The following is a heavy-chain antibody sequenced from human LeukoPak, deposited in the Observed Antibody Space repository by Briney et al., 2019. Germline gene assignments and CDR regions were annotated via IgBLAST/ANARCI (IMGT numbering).Heavy chain of an antibody. CDR2: ISWNSGSI. CDR1: GFTFDDYA. Sequence: GGSLRLSCAASGFTFDDYAMHWVRQAPGKGLEWVSGISWNSGSIGYADSVKGRFTISRDNAKNSLYLQMNSLRAEDTALYYCAKVADRDYSQGPEFDYWGQGTLVTVSS. D-gene: IGHD2-15*01. V-gene: IGHV3-9*01. CDR3: AKVADRDYSQGPEFDY. J-gene: IGHJ4*02.